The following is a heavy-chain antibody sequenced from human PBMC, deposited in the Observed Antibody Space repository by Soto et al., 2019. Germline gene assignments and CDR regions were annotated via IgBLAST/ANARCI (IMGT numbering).Heavy chain of an antibody. CDR1: GFTFSSYA. Sequence: GGSLRLSCAASGFTFSSYAMSWVRQAPGKGLEWVSAISGSGGSTYYADSVKGRSTISRDNSKNTLYLQMNSLRAEDTAVYYCAKSAPPPRYYDFWSGYGSGDYFDYWGQGTLVTVSS. D-gene: IGHD3-3*01. V-gene: IGHV3-23*01. CDR2: ISGSGGST. CDR3: AKSAPPPRYYDFWSGYGSGDYFDY. J-gene: IGHJ4*02.